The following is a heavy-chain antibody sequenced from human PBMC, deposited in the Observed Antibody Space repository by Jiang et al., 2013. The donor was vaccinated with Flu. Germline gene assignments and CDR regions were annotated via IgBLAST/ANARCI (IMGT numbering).Heavy chain of an antibody. CDR3: ARCDFWSGYYQPIDY. J-gene: IGHJ4*02. V-gene: IGHV5-51*01. CDR2: IYPGDSDT. D-gene: IGHD3-3*01. CDR1: GYSFTSYW. Sequence: SLKISCKGSGYSFTSYWIGWVRQMPGKGLEWMGIIYPGDSDTRYSPSFQGQVTISADKSISTAYLQWSSLKASDTAMYYCARCDFWSGYYQPIDYWGQGTLVTVSS.